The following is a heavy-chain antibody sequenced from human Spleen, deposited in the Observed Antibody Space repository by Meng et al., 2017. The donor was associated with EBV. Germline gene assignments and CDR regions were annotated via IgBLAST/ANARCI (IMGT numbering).Heavy chain of an antibody. D-gene: IGHD1-26*01. CDR3: AKDCFGARDF. V-gene: IGHV3-74*01. Sequence: EAQVKGSGGGLVQPGGSLRLSCVGSGISAYWMHWVRQVPGKGLVWVARINEDGSVINYADSVKGRFTISRDNAKNTVSLQMNSLRVEDTALYYCAKDCFGARDFWGQGTLVTVSS. CDR1: GISAYW. CDR2: INEDGSVI. J-gene: IGHJ4*02.